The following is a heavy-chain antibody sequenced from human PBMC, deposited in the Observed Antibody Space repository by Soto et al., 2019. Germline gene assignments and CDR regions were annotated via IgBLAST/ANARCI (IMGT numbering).Heavy chain of an antibody. CDR2: INAGNGNT. D-gene: IGHD6-13*01. CDR1: GYTFTSYA. J-gene: IGHJ5*02. V-gene: IGHV1-3*01. CDR3: AREMSAPQQLVPSGFDP. Sequence: QVPLVQSGAEVKKPGASVKVSCKASGYTFTSYAMHWVRQAPGQRLEWMGWINAGNGNTKYSQKFQGRVTITRDTSASTAYMELSSLRSEDTAVYYCAREMSAPQQLVPSGFDPWGQGTLVTVSS.